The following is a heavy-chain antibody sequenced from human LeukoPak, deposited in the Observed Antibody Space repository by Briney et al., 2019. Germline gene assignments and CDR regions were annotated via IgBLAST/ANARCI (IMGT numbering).Heavy chain of an antibody. CDR3: AGTYCSSTSCYRVGFDY. Sequence: GGSLRLSCAASGFTFSDYYMSWIRQAPGKGLEWVSYISSSGSTIYYADSVKGRFTISRDNAKNSLYLQMNSLRAEDTAVYYCAGTYCSSTSCYRVGFDYWGQGTLVTVSS. V-gene: IGHV3-11*04. CDR2: ISSSGSTI. D-gene: IGHD2-2*02. J-gene: IGHJ4*02. CDR1: GFTFSDYY.